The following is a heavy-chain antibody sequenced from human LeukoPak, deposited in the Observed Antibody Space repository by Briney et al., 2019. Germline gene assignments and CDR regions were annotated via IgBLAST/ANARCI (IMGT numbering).Heavy chain of an antibody. D-gene: IGHD5-24*01. CDR1: GFTFSRYW. CDR2: MKQDGSEK. Sequence: GGSLRLSCAASGFTFSRYWMTWVRQAPGKGLEWVANMKQDGSEKYYVDSVKGRFTISRDNAKNSLYLQMNSLRAEDTAVYYCARETEMANLDYWGQGTLVTVSS. J-gene: IGHJ4*02. CDR3: ARETEMANLDY. V-gene: IGHV3-7*04.